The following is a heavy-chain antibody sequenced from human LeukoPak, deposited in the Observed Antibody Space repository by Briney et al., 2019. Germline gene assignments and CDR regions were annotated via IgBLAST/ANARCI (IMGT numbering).Heavy chain of an antibody. CDR3: AKSEDYGSGSSPDY. Sequence: GGSLRLSCAASGFTFDDYAMHWVRQRPGKGLEWVSLISWDGGISHYADSVKGRFTISRDNSKKSLFLQMYSLRPEDTALYFCAKSEDYGSGSSPDYWGQGTLVTVSS. V-gene: IGHV3-43D*03. D-gene: IGHD3-10*01. CDR1: GFTFDDYA. CDR2: ISWDGGIS. J-gene: IGHJ4*02.